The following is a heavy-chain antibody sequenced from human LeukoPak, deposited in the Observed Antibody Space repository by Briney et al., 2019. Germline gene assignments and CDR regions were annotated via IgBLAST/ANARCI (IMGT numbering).Heavy chain of an antibody. V-gene: IGHV1-46*01. Sequence: ASVKVSCKASGHAFIRYYMHWVRQAPGQGLEWIGTINVSGGRTDYAQKFQGRVTMTRDTSTSTVYMELSSLRSDDTAVYYCARSPTPLAYCGGDCYSGRGFLDYWGQGTLVTVSS. D-gene: IGHD2-21*01. CDR1: GHAFIRYY. J-gene: IGHJ4*02. CDR2: INVSGGRT. CDR3: ARSPTPLAYCGGDCYSGRGFLDY.